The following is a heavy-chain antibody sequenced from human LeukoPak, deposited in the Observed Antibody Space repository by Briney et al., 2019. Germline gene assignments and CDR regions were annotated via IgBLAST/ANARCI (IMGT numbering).Heavy chain of an antibody. D-gene: IGHD3-10*01. J-gene: IGHJ4*02. CDR2: IYYSGST. V-gene: IGHV4-28*01. CDR3: ARTGGSGSYYFDY. CDR1: GYSISSSNW. Sequence: PSGTLSLTCAVSGYSISSSNWWGWIRQPPGKGLEWIGYIYYSGSTYYNPSLKSRVTMSVDTSKNQFSLKLSSVTAVDTAVYYCARTGGSGSYYFDYWGQGTLVTVSS.